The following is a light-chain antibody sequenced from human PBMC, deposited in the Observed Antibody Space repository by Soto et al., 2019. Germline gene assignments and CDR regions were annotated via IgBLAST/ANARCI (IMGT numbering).Light chain of an antibody. CDR3: SSKRDSSTLFV. V-gene: IGLV2-14*01. CDR2: EVT. Sequence: SVLTQPGSVCGSTGQSITISCTGTSSDVGAYNYVSWYQHHPGKVPKLLIYEVTNRPSGVSDRFSGSKSGNTASLTISGLQAEDEADYYCSSKRDSSTLFVFGTGTKVTVL. J-gene: IGLJ1*01. CDR1: SSDVGAYNY.